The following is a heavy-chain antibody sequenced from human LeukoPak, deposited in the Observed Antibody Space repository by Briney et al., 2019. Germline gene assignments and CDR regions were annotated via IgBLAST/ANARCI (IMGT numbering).Heavy chain of an antibody. Sequence: SVKVSCKASGGTFSSYAISWVRQAPGQGLEWMGGIIPIFGTANYAQKFQGRVTITTDESTSTAYMELSSLRSEDTAVYYCARDAPAAEGSYFDYWGQGTLVTVSS. CDR3: ARDAPAAEGSYFDY. V-gene: IGHV1-69*05. D-gene: IGHD2-2*01. J-gene: IGHJ4*02. CDR2: IIPIFGTA. CDR1: GGTFSSYA.